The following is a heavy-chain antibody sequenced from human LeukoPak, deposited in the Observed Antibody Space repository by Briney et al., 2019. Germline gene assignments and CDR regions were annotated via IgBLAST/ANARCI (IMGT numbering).Heavy chain of an antibody. CDR3: AKSYTAMVASPLDY. V-gene: IGHV3-30*18. CDR1: GFTFSSYA. D-gene: IGHD5-18*01. Sequence: GGSLRLSCAASGFTFSSYAMSWVRQAPGKGLEWVAVMSYDGSSKYYADSVKGRFTISRDNSKNTLYLQMNSLRAEDTAVYYCAKSYTAMVASPLDYWGQGTLVTVSS. CDR2: MSYDGSSK. J-gene: IGHJ4*02.